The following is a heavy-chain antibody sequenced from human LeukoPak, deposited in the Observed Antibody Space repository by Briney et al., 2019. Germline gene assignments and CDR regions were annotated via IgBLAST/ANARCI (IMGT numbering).Heavy chain of an antibody. CDR3: AQQLDPKYYYYGMDV. D-gene: IGHD6-13*01. V-gene: IGHV3-74*01. CDR1: GFSFKNYR. Sequence: PGGALILSCEASGFSFKNYRMHWVRQVPGKGQRWVSHINRAGSSTSYEESVKGRFTISRDNAKTTLYLHMNSLRAEDTAVYYCAQQLDPKYYYYGMDVWGQGTTVTVSS. J-gene: IGHJ6*02. CDR2: INRAGSST.